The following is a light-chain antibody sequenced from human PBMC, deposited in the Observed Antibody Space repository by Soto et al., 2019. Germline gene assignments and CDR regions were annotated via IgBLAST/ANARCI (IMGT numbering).Light chain of an antibody. Sequence: QSVLTQPPSVSGAPGQRVTISCAGSPTNIGAGYDVHWYQHRPGTAPKLLVSGHNIRPSGVSNRFSGSKSGNTASLTISGLQAEDEAYYYCSSYTTSTSFILFGGGTKLTVL. CDR3: SSYTTSTSFIL. J-gene: IGLJ2*01. CDR2: GHN. V-gene: IGLV1-40*01. CDR1: PTNIGAGYD.